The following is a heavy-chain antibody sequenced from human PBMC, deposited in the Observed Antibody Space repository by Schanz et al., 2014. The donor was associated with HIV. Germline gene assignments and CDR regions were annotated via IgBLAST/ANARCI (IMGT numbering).Heavy chain of an antibody. CDR3: AKTTFSGSRGYFDF. CDR2: VSYDGSNK. CDR1: GFTFSSYG. V-gene: IGHV3-30*18. Sequence: VQLVESGGGFVQPGGSLRLSCAASGFTFSSYGMHWVRQAPGKGLEWVAVVSYDGSNKYYADSVKGRFTISRDNSKNTLYLQMNSLRPEDTAVYYCAKTTFSGSRGYFDFWGQGTLVTVSS. J-gene: IGHJ4*02. D-gene: IGHD3-16*01.